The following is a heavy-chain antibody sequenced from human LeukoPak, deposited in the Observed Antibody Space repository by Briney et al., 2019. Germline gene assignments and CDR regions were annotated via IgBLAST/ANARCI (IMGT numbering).Heavy chain of an antibody. CDR3: ARSHYYGSGSYYK. Sequence: GGSLRLSCAASGFTFSSYEMNWVRQAPGKGLEWVSYISSSGSTIYYADSVKGRFTISRDNAKNSLYLQMNSLRAEDTAVYYCARSHYYGSGSYYKWGQGTLVTVSS. D-gene: IGHD3-10*01. V-gene: IGHV3-48*03. CDR1: GFTFSSYE. CDR2: ISSSGSTI. J-gene: IGHJ4*02.